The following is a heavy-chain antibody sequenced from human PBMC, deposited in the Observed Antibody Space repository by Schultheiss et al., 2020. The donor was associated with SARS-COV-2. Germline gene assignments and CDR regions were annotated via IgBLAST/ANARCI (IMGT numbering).Heavy chain of an antibody. D-gene: IGHD6-19*01. J-gene: IGHJ4*02. V-gene: IGHV3-23*01. CDR2: ISGRGSDT. Sequence: GGSLRLSCAASGFTFSGYALSWVRQAPGRGLEWVSGISGRGSDTDYTDSVKGRFTISRDNSKDTLYLHMNSLRADDTAVYYCAKVAYSNGWNSYLDYWGQGTPVTVSS. CDR1: GFTFSGYA. CDR3: AKVAYSNGWNSYLDY.